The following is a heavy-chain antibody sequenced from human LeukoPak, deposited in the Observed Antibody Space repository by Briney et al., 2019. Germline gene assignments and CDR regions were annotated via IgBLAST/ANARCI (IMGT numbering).Heavy chain of an antibody. CDR1: GASLSDYY. J-gene: IGHJ4*02. V-gene: IGHV4-34*01. CDR2: IDHQGSA. CDR3: TSLFSASGTFDS. Sequence: SETLSLTCAVHGASLSDYYWTWIRQSPEKGLECIGAIDHQGSANYNPSLESRVTISLDTSKNQFSLNLASVTAADTAVYYCTSLFSASGTFDSWGQGTLVAVSS. D-gene: IGHD3-10*01.